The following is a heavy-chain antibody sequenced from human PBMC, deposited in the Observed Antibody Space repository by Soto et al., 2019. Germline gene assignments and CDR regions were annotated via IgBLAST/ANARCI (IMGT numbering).Heavy chain of an antibody. CDR3: ARDRGDGYSYQSYFDY. Sequence: QVQLVESGGGVVQPGRSLRLSCAASGFTFSSYAMHWVRQAPGKGLEWVAVISYDGSNKYYADSVKGRFTISRDNSKNTLYLQMNSLRAEDTAVYYCARDRGDGYSYQSYFDYWGQGTLVTVSS. J-gene: IGHJ4*02. CDR1: GFTFSSYA. D-gene: IGHD2-15*01. V-gene: IGHV3-30-3*01. CDR2: ISYDGSNK.